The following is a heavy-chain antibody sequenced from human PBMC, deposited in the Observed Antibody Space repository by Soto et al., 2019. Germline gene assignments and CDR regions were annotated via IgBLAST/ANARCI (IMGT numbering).Heavy chain of an antibody. CDR3: ARVERGTATTVVDAFDI. V-gene: IGHV4-34*01. CDR2: ISHSGGT. D-gene: IGHD1-1*01. CDR1: GGFVSSGSYY. J-gene: IGHJ3*02. Sequence: QVQLQQWGAGLLKPSETLSLTCAVYGGFVSSGSYYWSWIRQRPGKGLEWIGEISHSGGTHFNPSLKSRVTISVDTSQNQFSLKMSSVTAAVTALYYCARVERGTATTVVDAFDIWGPGTMVTVSS.